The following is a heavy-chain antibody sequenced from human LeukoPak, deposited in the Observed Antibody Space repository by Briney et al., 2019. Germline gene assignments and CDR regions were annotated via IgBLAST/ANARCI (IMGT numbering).Heavy chain of an antibody. J-gene: IGHJ5*02. Sequence: SETLSLTCSVSGGSVGSNYWSWVRQPPGKGLEWIGYISYSGDTKYNPSLKSRLSMSVDTSKNQCSLMLTSVTAADTAVYYCARDQIRKAVAANWFDPWGQGTLVTVSS. D-gene: IGHD6-19*01. CDR3: ARDQIRKAVAANWFDP. CDR2: ISYSGDT. V-gene: IGHV4-59*02. CDR1: GGSVGSNY.